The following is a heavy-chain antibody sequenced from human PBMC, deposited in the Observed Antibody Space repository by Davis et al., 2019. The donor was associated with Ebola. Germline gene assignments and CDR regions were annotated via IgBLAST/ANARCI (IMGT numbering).Heavy chain of an antibody. J-gene: IGHJ6*02. CDR2: ISSSGSTI. Sequence: GESLKISCAASGFTFSSYEMNWVRQAPGKGLEWVSYISSSGSTIYYADSVKGRFTISRDNAKNSLYLQMNSLRAEDTALYYCAKDIGLGTDYYYYGMDVWGQGTTVTVSS. D-gene: IGHD5-18*01. CDR3: AKDIGLGTDYYYYGMDV. V-gene: IGHV3-48*03. CDR1: GFTFSSYE.